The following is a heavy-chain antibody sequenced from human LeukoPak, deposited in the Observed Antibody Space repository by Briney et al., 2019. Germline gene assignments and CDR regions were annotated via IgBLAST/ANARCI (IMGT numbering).Heavy chain of an antibody. CDR1: GGTFSSYA. CDR3: ARLGYCSSTSCHNYDY. V-gene: IGHV1-69*06. J-gene: IGHJ4*02. Sequence: SVKVSCKASGGTFSSYAISWVRQAPGQGLEWMGGIIPIFGTANYAQKFQGSVTITADKSTSTAYMELSSLRSEDTAVYYCARLGYCSSTSCHNYDYWGQGTLVTVSS. D-gene: IGHD2-2*01. CDR2: IIPIFGTA.